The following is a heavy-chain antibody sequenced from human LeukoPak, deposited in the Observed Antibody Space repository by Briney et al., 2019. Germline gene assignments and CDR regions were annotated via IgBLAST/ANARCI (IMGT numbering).Heavy chain of an antibody. V-gene: IGHV4-30-4*08. Sequence: SETLSLTCTVSGGSISSGDYYWSWIRQPPGKGLEWIGDIYYSGSTYYNPSLKSRVTISVDTSKNQFSLKLSSVTAADTAVYYCARTTYYYDSSGYFSFDYWGQGTLVTVSS. CDR1: GGSISSGDYY. D-gene: IGHD3-22*01. J-gene: IGHJ4*02. CDR2: IYYSGST. CDR3: ARTTYYYDSSGYFSFDY.